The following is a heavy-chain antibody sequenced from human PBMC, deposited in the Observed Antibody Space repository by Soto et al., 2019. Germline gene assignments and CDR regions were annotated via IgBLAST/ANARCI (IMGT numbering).Heavy chain of an antibody. CDR2: ISAYNGNT. V-gene: IGHV1-18*01. Sequence: QVLLVQSGAEVKKPGASVKVSCKASGYTFTSYGISWVRQAPGQGLEWMGGISAYNGNTNYAQKLQGRVTMTPDTSTSTANMELRSLRSDDTAVYYCARGVGSYYYDSSGKWYFVLWGRGTLITVSS. CDR3: ARGVGSYYYDSSGKWYFVL. D-gene: IGHD3-22*01. CDR1: GYTFTSYG. J-gene: IGHJ2*01.